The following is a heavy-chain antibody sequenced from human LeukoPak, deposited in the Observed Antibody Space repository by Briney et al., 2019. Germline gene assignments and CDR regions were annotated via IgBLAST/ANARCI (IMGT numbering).Heavy chain of an antibody. CDR2: MSSSGNTI. CDR3: ASSGSSITIFGVVPYGMDV. D-gene: IGHD3-3*01. V-gene: IGHV3-11*01. Sequence: GGSLRLSCAASGFTVSSNYMSWVRQAPGKGLEWVSSMSSSGNTIYYADSVKGRFTISRDNSKNTLYLQMNSLRAEDTAVYYCASSGSSITIFGVVPYGMDVWGQGTTVTVSS. CDR1: GFTVSSNY. J-gene: IGHJ6*02.